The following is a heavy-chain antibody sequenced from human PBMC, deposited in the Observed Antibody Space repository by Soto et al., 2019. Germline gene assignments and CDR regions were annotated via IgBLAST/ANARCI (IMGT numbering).Heavy chain of an antibody. CDR1: GYTFTSYG. D-gene: IGHD6-6*01. Sequence: ASVKVSCKASGYTFTSYGISWVRQAPGQGLEWMGWISPYNGNTDYAQKFQGRVTMITNTSISTAYMELSSLRSEDTAVYFCASMGQLVESDAFDIWGQGTMVTVSS. J-gene: IGHJ3*02. CDR3: ASMGQLVESDAFDI. CDR2: ISPYNGNT. V-gene: IGHV1-18*01.